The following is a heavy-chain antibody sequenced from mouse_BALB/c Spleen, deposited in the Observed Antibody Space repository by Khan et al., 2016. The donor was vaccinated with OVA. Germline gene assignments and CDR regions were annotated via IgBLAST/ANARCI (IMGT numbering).Heavy chain of an antibody. J-gene: IGHJ3*01. D-gene: IGHD1-1*02. Sequence: EVQLVESGGGLVKPGGSLKLSCAASGFTFSDYYMYWVRQTPEKRLEWVATISDGGSSTYYPASVKGRFTISRDNAKNNLYLQMSSLKSEATAIYYCARAAYGGFAYWGQGTLVTVSA. CDR1: GFTFSDYY. CDR3: ARAAYGGFAY. V-gene: IGHV5-4*02. CDR2: ISDGGSST.